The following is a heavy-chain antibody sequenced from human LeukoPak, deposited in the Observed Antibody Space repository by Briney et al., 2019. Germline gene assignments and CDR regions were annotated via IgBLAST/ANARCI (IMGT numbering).Heavy chain of an antibody. CDR3: ARAVTGDAFDI. Sequence: SETLSLTCSVSGGSISSGGYSWTWLRQPPGKGLEWIGYIYHDGSTYYKPSLQSRLTISVDTSKNQFSLKVSSVTAADTAVYYCARAVTGDAFDIWGQGTMVTVSS. V-gene: IGHV4-30-2*01. CDR1: GGSISSGGYS. CDR2: IYHDGST. D-gene: IGHD1-1*01. J-gene: IGHJ3*02.